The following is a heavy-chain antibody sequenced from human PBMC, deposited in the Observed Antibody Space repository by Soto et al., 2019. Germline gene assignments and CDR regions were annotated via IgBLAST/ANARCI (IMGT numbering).Heavy chain of an antibody. Sequence: SVKVSCKASGGTFSSYAISWVRQAPGQGLEWMGGIIPIFGTANYAQKFQGRVTMTADTSTSTAYMELSSLRSEDTAVYYCAREAGLRFLEWLFRAYYYYGMDVWGQGTTVTVSS. J-gene: IGHJ6*02. CDR1: GGTFSSYA. CDR2: IIPIFGTA. V-gene: IGHV1-69*06. D-gene: IGHD3-3*01. CDR3: AREAGLRFLEWLFRAYYYYGMDV.